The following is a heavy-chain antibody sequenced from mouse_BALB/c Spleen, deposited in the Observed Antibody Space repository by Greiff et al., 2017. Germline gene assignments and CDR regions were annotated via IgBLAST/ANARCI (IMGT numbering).Heavy chain of an antibody. Sequence: EVQRVESGGGLVKPGGSLKLSCAASGFTFSSYAMSWVRQTPEKRLEWVASISSGGSTYYPDSVKGRFTISRDNARNILYLQMSSLRSEDTAMYYWARSILRPHWYCDVWGAGTTVTVSS. CDR1: GFTFSSYA. J-gene: IGHJ1*01. CDR2: ISSGGST. CDR3: ARSILRPHWYCDV. V-gene: IGHV5-6-5*01. D-gene: IGHD1-2*01.